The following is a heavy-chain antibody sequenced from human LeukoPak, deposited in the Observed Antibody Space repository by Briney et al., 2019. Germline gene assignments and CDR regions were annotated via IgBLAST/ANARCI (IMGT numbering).Heavy chain of an antibody. CDR3: ARAGFALAPHRGTPFDY. Sequence: PSKTLSLTCAVYGGSFSGYYWSWIRQPPGKGLEWIGEINHSGSTNYNPSLKSRVTISVNTSKNQFSLKLTSVTAADTAVYYCARAGFALAPHRGTPFDYWGQGTLVTVSP. CDR2: INHSGST. D-gene: IGHD6-6*01. V-gene: IGHV4-34*01. J-gene: IGHJ4*02. CDR1: GGSFSGYY.